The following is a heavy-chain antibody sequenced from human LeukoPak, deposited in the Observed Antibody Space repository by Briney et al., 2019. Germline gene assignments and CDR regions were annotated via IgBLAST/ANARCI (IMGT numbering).Heavy chain of an antibody. CDR3: ARHKDYQLGAFDY. V-gene: IGHV4-39*01. CDR2: IYYSGST. D-gene: IGHD2-2*01. J-gene: IGHJ4*02. Sequence: SETLSLTCTVSGGSISSSSYYWGWICQPPGKGLEWIGSIYYSGSTYYNPSLKSRVTISVDTSKNQFSLKLSSVTAADTAVYYCARHKDYQLGAFDYWGQGTLVTVSS. CDR1: GGSISSSSYY.